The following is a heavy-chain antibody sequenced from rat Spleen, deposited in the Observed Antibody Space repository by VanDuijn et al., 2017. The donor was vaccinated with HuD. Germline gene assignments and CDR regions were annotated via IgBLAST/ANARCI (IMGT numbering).Heavy chain of an antibody. J-gene: IGHJ2*01. D-gene: IGHD1-9*01. CDR3: AKANSYGYNHFDY. V-gene: IGHV5S13*01. CDR2: ISTGGGNT. CDR1: GFTYSNYV. Sequence: EVQLVESGGGLVQPGRSLKLSCAASGFTYSNYVMAWVRQAPTKGLEWVASISTGGGNTYYRDSVKGRFTISRDNSKNTLYLQMDSLRSEDTATYYCAKANSYGYNHFDYWGQGVMVTVSS.